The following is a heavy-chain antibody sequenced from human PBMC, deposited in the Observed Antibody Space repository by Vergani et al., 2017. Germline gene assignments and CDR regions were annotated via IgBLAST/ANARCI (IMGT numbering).Heavy chain of an antibody. V-gene: IGHV5-51*01. CDR3: ARRQYVGSWVVSWFDP. D-gene: IGHD2-21*01. CDR1: RFSFSSSW. CDR2: IYPGDSET. Sequence: EVQLVQSGPEVKEPGDSLRISCKGSRFSFSSSWIGWVRQMPGKGLEWMGIIYPGDSETRYSPSFQGQVTISADRSKSTTYLQWTSLKASDTAVYYCARRQYVGSWVVSWFDPWGQGTLVTVSS. J-gene: IGHJ5*02.